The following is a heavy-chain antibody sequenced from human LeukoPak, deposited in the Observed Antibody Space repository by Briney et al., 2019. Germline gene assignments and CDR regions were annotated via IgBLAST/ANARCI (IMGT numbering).Heavy chain of an antibody. CDR1: GFTFSSYG. CDR3: AKVPVSFYGGSYYFDY. Sequence: PGRSLRLSCAASGFTFSSYGMHWVRQAPGKGLERVAFISHDVNNKYYADSVKGRFTISRDNSKSALYLQMDSLRAEDTAVYYCAKVPVSFYGGSYYFDYWGQGTLVTVSS. D-gene: IGHD3-16*01. V-gene: IGHV3-30*18. J-gene: IGHJ4*02. CDR2: ISHDVNNK.